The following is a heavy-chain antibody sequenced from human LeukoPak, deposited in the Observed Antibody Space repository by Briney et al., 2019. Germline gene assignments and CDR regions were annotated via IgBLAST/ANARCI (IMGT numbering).Heavy chain of an antibody. D-gene: IGHD3-10*02. V-gene: IGHV4-34*01. J-gene: IGHJ6*03. Sequence: SETLSLTCAVYGGSFSGYYWSWIRQPPGKGLEWIGEIDHSGSTNYNPSLKSRITISIDTSKKQFSLKLSSVTAADTAVYYCARGPGLFPYYYYYMDVWGKGTTVTVSS. CDR1: GGSFSGYY. CDR3: ARGPGLFPYYYYYMDV. CDR2: IDHSGST.